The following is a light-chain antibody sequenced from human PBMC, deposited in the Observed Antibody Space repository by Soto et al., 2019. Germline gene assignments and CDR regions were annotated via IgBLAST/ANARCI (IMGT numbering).Light chain of an antibody. J-gene: IGLJ2*01. V-gene: IGLV4-60*03. CDR2: LEGSGSY. Sequence: QAVVTQSSSASASLGSSVKLTCTLSSGHSSYIIAWHQQQPGKAPRYLMKLEGSGSYNKGSGVPDRFSGSGSGADRYLTISNVQSDDEADYYCETWDRNTRVFGGGTKLTVL. CDR3: ETWDRNTRV. CDR1: SGHSSYI.